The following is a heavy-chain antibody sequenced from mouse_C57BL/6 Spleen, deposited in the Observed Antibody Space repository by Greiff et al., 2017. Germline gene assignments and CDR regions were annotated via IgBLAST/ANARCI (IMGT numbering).Heavy chain of an antibody. D-gene: IGHD3-2*02. CDR1: GFNIKDYY. V-gene: IGHV14-1*01. CDR3: TTDSSGYDYYAMDY. Sequence: VHVKQSGAELVRPGASVKLSCTASGFNIKDYYMHWVKQRPEQGLEWIGRIDPEDGDTEYAPKFQGKATMTADTSSNTAYLQLSSLTSEDTSVYYCTTDSSGYDYYAMDYWGQGTSVTVSS. J-gene: IGHJ4*01. CDR2: IDPEDGDT.